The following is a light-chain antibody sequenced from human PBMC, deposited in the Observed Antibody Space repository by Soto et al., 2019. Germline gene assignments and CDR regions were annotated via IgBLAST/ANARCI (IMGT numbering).Light chain of an antibody. CDR1: SSDVGGYNY. J-gene: IGLJ2*01. CDR3: SSYAGSNNFVV. CDR2: EVS. Sequence: QSVLTQPPSASGSPGQSVTFSCTGTSSDVGGYNYVSWYQQHPGKAPKLMIYEVSKRPSGVPDRFSGSKSGNTASLTVSGLQAEDEADYYCSSYAGSNNFVVFGGGTQLTVL. V-gene: IGLV2-8*01.